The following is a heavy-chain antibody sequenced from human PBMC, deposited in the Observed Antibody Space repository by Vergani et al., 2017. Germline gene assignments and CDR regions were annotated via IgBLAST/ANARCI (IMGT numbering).Heavy chain of an antibody. Sequence: EVQLLESGGGLVQPGGSLRLSCAASGFTFSSYAMSWVRQAPGKGLEWVSAISGSGGSTYYADSVKGRFTISRDNSKNTLYLQMNSLRAEDTAVYYCARTPSHFSSSSLASWWGQGTLVTVSS. D-gene: IGHD6-6*01. V-gene: IGHV3-23*01. CDR2: ISGSGGST. CDR1: GFTFSSYA. J-gene: IGHJ4*02. CDR3: ARTPSHFSSSSLASW.